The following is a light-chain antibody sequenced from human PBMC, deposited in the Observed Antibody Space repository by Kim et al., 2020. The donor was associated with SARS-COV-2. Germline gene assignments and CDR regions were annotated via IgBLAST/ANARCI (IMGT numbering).Light chain of an antibody. V-gene: IGKV1-8*01. CDR2: AAS. CDR3: QQYVSYPPLT. J-gene: IGKJ4*01. CDR1: QGISSY. Sequence: AIRMTQSPSSFSASTGDRVTITCRASQGISSYLAWYQQKPGKAPKLLIYAASTLQSGVPSRLSGSGSGSDFTLTISCLQSEDFATYYCQQYVSYPPLTFGGGTKVDIK.